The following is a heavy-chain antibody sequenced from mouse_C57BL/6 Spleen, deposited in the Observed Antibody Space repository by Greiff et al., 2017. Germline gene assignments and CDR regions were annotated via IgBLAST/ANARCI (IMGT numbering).Heavy chain of an antibody. V-gene: IGHV1-59*01. J-gene: IGHJ4*01. Sequence: QVQLQQPGAELVRPGTSVKLSCKASGYTFTSYWMHWVKQRPGQGLEWIGVIDPSDSYTNYNHKFKGKATLTVDTYSSTAYMQLSSLTSEDSAVYYCASYYGSRYYYAMDYWGQGTSVTVSS. CDR3: ASYYGSRYYYAMDY. D-gene: IGHD1-1*01. CDR1: GYTFTSYW. CDR2: IDPSDSYT.